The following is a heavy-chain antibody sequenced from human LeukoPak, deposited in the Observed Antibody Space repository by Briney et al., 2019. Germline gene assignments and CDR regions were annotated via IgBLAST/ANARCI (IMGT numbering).Heavy chain of an antibody. V-gene: IGHV4-38-2*02. CDR1: GYSISSGYY. CDR3: ARVSPGSGSYYPYYYYYYMDV. J-gene: IGHJ6*03. Sequence: PSETLSLTCSVSGYSISSGYYWDWIRQPPVKGLEWIASIYHSGKSYYNPSLESRVTISVDTSKNQFSLKLSSVTAADTAVYYCARVSPGSGSYYPYYYYYYMDVWGKGTTVTISS. D-gene: IGHD3-10*01. CDR2: IYHSGKS.